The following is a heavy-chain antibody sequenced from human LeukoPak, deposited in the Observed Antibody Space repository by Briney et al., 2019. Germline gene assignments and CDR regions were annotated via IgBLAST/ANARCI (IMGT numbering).Heavy chain of an antibody. CDR2: ISSSGSTI. Sequence: GSLRLSCAASGFTFSSYEMNWVRQAPGKGLEWVSYISSSGSTIYYADSVKGRFTISRDNAKNSLYLQMNSLRAEDTAVYYCARDGQYYYDSSGHCDYWGQGTLVTVSS. CDR1: GFTFSSYE. CDR3: ARDGQYYYDSSGHCDY. V-gene: IGHV3-48*03. D-gene: IGHD3-22*01. J-gene: IGHJ4*02.